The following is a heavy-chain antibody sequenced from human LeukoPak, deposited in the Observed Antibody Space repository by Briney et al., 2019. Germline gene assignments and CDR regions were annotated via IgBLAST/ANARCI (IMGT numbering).Heavy chain of an antibody. CDR1: GFTVSSNY. D-gene: IGHD5-24*01. CDR3: AREMATSGFFDY. Sequence: GGSLRLSCAASGFTVSSNYMSWVRQAPGKGLEWVSVIYSGGSTYYADSVKGRFTISRDNSTNTLYLQMNSLRAEDTAVYYCAREMATSGFFDYWGQGNLVTVSS. CDR2: IYSGGST. J-gene: IGHJ4*02. V-gene: IGHV3-53*01.